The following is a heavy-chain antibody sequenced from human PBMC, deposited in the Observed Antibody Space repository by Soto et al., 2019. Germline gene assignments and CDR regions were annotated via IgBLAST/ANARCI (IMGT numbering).Heavy chain of an antibody. CDR2: INAGNGNT. CDR1: GYTFTSYA. D-gene: IGHD2-21*02. Sequence: QVQLVQSGAEEKKPGASVKVSCKASGYTFTSYAMHWVRQAPGQRLEWMGWINAGNGNTKYSQKFQARVTITRDTSASTAYMELSRLISEDTAVYYSARSIVVVTALDYWGQGTLVTVSS. J-gene: IGHJ4*02. CDR3: ARSIVVVTALDY. V-gene: IGHV1-3*05.